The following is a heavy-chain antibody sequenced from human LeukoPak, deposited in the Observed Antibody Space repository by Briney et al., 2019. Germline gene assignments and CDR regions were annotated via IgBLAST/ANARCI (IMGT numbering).Heavy chain of an antibody. J-gene: IGHJ3*02. V-gene: IGHV4-59*08. Sequence: SETLSLTCTVSGGSISSYYWSWIRQPPGKGLEWIGYIHYSGSTNYNPSLKSRGTISVDTSNNQFSLKLSSVTAADTAVYYCARITDRTIFGEIMHGFDIWGQGTPVTVSS. CDR2: IHYSGST. D-gene: IGHD3-3*01. CDR1: GGSISSYY. CDR3: ARITDRTIFGEIMHGFDI.